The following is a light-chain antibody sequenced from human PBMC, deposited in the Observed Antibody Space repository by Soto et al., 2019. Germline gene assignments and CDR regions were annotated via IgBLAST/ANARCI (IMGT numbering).Light chain of an antibody. CDR3: QQDNNWPLT. V-gene: IGKV3-15*01. CDR2: DAS. J-gene: IGKJ4*01. Sequence: ETVMTQSPATLSVSPGERATLSCKASQSISSNLAWFQQKPGQAPRLLIYDASTMATGFPARFSGSGSGTEFTLTISSLQSEDFAVYYCQQDNNWPLTFGGGTKVDIK. CDR1: QSISSN.